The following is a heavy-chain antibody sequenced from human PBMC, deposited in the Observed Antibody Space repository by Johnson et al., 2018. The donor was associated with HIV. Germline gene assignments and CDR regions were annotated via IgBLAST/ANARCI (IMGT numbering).Heavy chain of an antibody. CDR1: GFTFSNCG. D-gene: IGHD2-21*02. CDR2: ISYDAGNK. Sequence: VQLVESGGGVVQPGRSLRLSCAASGFTFSNCGMHWVRQAPGKGLEWVAVISYDAGNKYYADSVKGRFTISRDNSKNTLYLQMNSLRAEDTAVYYCEAVVVTAIHDAFDIWGQGTMVTVYS. V-gene: IGHV3-30*19. CDR3: EAVVVTAIHDAFDI. J-gene: IGHJ3*02.